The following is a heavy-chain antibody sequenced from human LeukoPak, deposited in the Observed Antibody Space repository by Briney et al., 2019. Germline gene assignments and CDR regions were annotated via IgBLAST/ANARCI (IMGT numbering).Heavy chain of an antibody. J-gene: IGHJ4*02. D-gene: IGHD2-2*01. CDR1: GFTFSGYP. V-gene: IGHV3-30-3*01. CDR2: ISYDGSNK. CDR3: ARERSGVYCSSTSCRIRGANDY. Sequence: GGSLRLSCAASGFTFSGYPIHWVRQAPGKGLEWVAVISYDGSNKYYADSVKGRFTISRDNSKNTLYLQMNSLRAEDTAVYYCARERSGVYCSSTSCRIRGANDYWGQGTLVTVSS.